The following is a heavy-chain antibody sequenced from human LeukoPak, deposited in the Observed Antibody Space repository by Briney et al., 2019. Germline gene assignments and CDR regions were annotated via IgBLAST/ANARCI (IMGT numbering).Heavy chain of an antibody. CDR2: INAGNGNT. CDR3: ARKGSSSSSWYGSWFDP. D-gene: IGHD6-13*01. V-gene: IGHV1-3*01. Sequence: ASVKVSCKASGYTFTSYAMHWVRQAPGQRLEWMGWINAGNGNTKYSQKFQGRVTITRDTSASTAYMELSSLRSEDTAVYYCARKGSSSSSWYGSWFDPWGQGTLVTVSS. CDR1: GYTFTSYA. J-gene: IGHJ5*02.